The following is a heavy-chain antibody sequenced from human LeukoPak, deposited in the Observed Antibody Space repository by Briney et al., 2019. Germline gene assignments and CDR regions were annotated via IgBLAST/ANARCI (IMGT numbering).Heavy chain of an antibody. Sequence: GGSLRLSCAASGFTFSSYSMNWVRQAPGKGLEWVSSISSSSSYIYYADSVKGRFTISRDNAKNSLYLQMNSLRAEDTAVYYCARDGGIAVAGPVAFGYWGQGTLVTVSS. CDR2: ISSSSSYI. V-gene: IGHV3-21*01. CDR3: ARDGGIAVAGPVAFGY. CDR1: GFTFSSYS. D-gene: IGHD6-19*01. J-gene: IGHJ4*02.